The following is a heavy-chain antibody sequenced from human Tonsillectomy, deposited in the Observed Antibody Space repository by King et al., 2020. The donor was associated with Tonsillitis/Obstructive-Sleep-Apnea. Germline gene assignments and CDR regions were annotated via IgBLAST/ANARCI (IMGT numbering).Heavy chain of an antibody. Sequence: VQLQQWGAGLLKPSETLSLTCAVYGGSFSGYYWSWIRKPPGKGLEWIGEVNHSGSTNYNPSLKSRVTISVDTSKNQFSLKLSSVTAADTAVYYCAVGTNYYYYYMDVWGKGTTVTVSS. V-gene: IGHV4-34*01. D-gene: IGHD1-26*01. CDR3: AVGTNYYYYYMDV. CDR2: VNHSGST. J-gene: IGHJ6*03. CDR1: GGSFSGYY.